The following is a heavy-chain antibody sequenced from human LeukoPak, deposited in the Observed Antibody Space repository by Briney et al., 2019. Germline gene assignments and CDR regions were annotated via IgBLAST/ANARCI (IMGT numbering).Heavy chain of an antibody. CDR1: DFTLSNYG. V-gene: IGHV3-30*06. Sequence: GMSLRLSCAASDFTLSNYGMHWVRQAPSKGPEWVALISYDGSDKHYADAVKGRFTVPRDNSKNTPFLQMNSLKTEDTAVYYCARGGYGSGTYRANWFDPWGQGTLVTVSS. CDR3: ARGGYGSGTYRANWFDP. J-gene: IGHJ5*02. CDR2: ISYDGSDK. D-gene: IGHD3-10*01.